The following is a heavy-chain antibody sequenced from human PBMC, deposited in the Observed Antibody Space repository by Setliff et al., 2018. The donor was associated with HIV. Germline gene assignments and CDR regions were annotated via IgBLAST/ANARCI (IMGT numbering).Heavy chain of an antibody. CDR2: IYYSGST. D-gene: IGHD2-15*01. J-gene: IGHJ3*02. CDR1: GGSISSYY. V-gene: IGHV4-59*01. Sequence: SETLSLTCTVSGGSISSYYWSWIRQPPGKGLEWIGYIYYSGSTNYNPSLKSRVTISVDTSKNQFSLKPSSVTAADTAVYYCARNPCSGGSCPDAFDIWGQGTMVT. CDR3: ARNPCSGGSCPDAFDI.